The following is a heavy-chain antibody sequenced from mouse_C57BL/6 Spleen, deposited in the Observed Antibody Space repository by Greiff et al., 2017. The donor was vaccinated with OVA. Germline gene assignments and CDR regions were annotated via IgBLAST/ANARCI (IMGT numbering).Heavy chain of an antibody. D-gene: IGHD1-1*01. CDR2: INPNNGGT. CDR1: GYTFTDYY. J-gene: IGHJ3*01. V-gene: IGHV1-26*01. Sequence: VQLQQSGPELVKPGASVKISCKASGYTFTDYYMNWVKQSHGKSLEWIGDINPNNGGTSYNQKFKGKATLTVDKSSSTAYMELRSLTSEDSAVYYCARGGSYDWGQGTLVTVSA. CDR3: ARGGSYD.